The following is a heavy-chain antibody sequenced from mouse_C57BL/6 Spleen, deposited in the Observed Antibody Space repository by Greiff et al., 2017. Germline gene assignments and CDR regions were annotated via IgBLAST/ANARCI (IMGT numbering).Heavy chain of an antibody. V-gene: IGHV1-53*01. Sequence: QVRLQQLGTELLKLGASVKLSCKAFAYTFTSYWMPWVKQRPGQGLEWIGNINPSNGGTNSNEKFKSKATLTVDKASSTAYMQLSSLPSEDSAVYYGERGGGSSYNYTMGDWGQGTSFT. D-gene: IGHD1-1*01. J-gene: IGHJ4*01. CDR2: INPSNGGT. CDR1: AYTFTSYW. CDR3: ERGGGSSYNYTMGD.